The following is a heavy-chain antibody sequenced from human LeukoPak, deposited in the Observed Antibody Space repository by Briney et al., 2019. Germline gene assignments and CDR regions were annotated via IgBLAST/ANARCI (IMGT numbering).Heavy chain of an antibody. Sequence: SSVKVSCKASGGTFSSYAISWVRQPPGQGLEWMGGIIPIFGTANYAQKFQGRVTITADESTSTAYMELSSLRSEDTAVYYCARGGTRLFACYFDYWGQGTLVTVSS. D-gene: IGHD1-26*01. CDR3: ARGGTRLFACYFDY. CDR1: GGTFSSYA. CDR2: IIPIFGTA. J-gene: IGHJ4*02. V-gene: IGHV1-69*13.